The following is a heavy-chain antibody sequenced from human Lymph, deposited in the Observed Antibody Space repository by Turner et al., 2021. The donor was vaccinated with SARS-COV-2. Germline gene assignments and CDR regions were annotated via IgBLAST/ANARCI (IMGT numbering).Heavy chain of an antibody. V-gene: IGHV3-30*18. D-gene: IGHD5-12*01. J-gene: IGHJ4*02. Sequence: QVQLVESGGGVVEPGRSSMLPCAASGCTFSSYGMHWVRQAPGKGLEWVAVISNDGSNKNYADSVKGRFTISRDNSKNTLYLQMNSLRAEDTAVYYCAKARDGYNFFTIDYWGQGTLVTVSS. CDR3: AKARDGYNFFTIDY. CDR2: ISNDGSNK. CDR1: GCTFSSYG.